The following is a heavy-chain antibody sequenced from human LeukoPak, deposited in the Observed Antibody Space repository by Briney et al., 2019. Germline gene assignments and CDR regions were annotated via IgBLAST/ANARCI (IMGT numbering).Heavy chain of an antibody. V-gene: IGHV3-30*04. J-gene: IGHJ4*02. D-gene: IGHD3-3*02. CDR3: ARDSLAYFDF. Sequence: GRSLRLSCAASGFTFSSYAMHWVRQAPGKGLGWVAVISYDGSNKYYADSVKGRLTISREDAKNSLSLQMNNLRAEDTAVYYCARDSLAYFDFWGQGTLVTVSS. CDR1: GFTFSSYA. CDR2: ISYDGSNK.